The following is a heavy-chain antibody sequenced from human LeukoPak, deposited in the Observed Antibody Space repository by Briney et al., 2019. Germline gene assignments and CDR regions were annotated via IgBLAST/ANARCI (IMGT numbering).Heavy chain of an antibody. CDR1: GFTFSSYS. V-gene: IGHV3-21*01. CDR2: ISSSSDYI. CDR3: ARGVGQGQVVNWFDP. J-gene: IGHJ5*02. Sequence: GGSLRLSCAASGFTFSSYSMTWVRQAPGKGLEWVSSISSSSDYIYYADSVKGRFTISRDNAKNSLYLQMNSLRADDTAVYYCARGVGQGQVVNWFDPWGQGTLVTVSS. D-gene: IGHD2-15*01.